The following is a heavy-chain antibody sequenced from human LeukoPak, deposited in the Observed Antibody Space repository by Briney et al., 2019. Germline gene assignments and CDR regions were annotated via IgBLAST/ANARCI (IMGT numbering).Heavy chain of an antibody. Sequence: GGXXXXSXAXXGXXLXSYXXXWVRQAPGKGLEXVANIKQDGTEKYYVDSVKGRFTIARDNAKNSLYLQMNSLRAEDAAVYYCASHGLTYSNYFDYWGQGTLVTVSS. D-gene: IGHD4-11*01. V-gene: IGHV3-7*01. CDR3: ASHGLTYSNYFDY. J-gene: IGHJ4*02. CDR1: GXXLXSYX. CDR2: IKQDGTEK.